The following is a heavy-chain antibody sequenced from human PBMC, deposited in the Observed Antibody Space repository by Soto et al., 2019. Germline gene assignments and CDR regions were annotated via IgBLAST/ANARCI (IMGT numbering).Heavy chain of an antibody. Sequence: ASVKVSCKASGYTFTSNYMHWVRQAPGKGLEWMGIINPSGGSTSYAQKFQGRVTMTRDTSTSTVYMELSSLRSEDTAVYYCARDLRGAVAPYYYYMDVWGKGTTVTVSS. CDR1: GYTFTSNY. CDR3: ARDLRGAVAPYYYYMDV. CDR2: INPSGGST. V-gene: IGHV1-46*03. D-gene: IGHD6-19*01. J-gene: IGHJ6*03.